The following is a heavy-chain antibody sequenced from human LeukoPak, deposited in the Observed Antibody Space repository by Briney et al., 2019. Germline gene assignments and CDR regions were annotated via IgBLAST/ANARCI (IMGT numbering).Heavy chain of an antibody. CDR2: TASDGSST. J-gene: IGHJ4*02. CDR3: ARGRPHGNDY. D-gene: IGHD4-23*01. V-gene: IGHV3-74*01. CDR1: GFTFSRYW. Sequence: GGALRPSCAASGFTFSRYWMNWVRQAPGKGLVGVSRTASDGSSTTYADSVKGRFSISRDNAKNTLYLQMNSLRVEDTAVYYCARGRPHGNDYWGQGTLVTVSS.